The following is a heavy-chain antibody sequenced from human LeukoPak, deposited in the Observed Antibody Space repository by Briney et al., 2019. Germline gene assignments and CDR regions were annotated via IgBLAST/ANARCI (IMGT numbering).Heavy chain of an antibody. D-gene: IGHD4-17*01. CDR3: ARSDYGAAFDY. CDR2: ISSSGSTI. Sequence: AGGSLRLSCAASGFTFSDYYMSWIRQAPGKGLEWVSYISSSGSTIYYADPVKGRFTISRDNAKTSLYLQMNSLRAEDTAVYYCARSDYGAAFDYWGQGTLVTVSS. J-gene: IGHJ4*02. V-gene: IGHV3-11*01. CDR1: GFTFSDYY.